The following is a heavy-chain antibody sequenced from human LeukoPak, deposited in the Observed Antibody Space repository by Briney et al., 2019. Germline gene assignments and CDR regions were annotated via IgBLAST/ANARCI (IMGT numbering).Heavy chain of an antibody. CDR1: GFTFSDYY. V-gene: IGHV3-11*01. CDR2: ISSSGSTI. CDR3: AACSSGWYGDAFDI. Sequence: GGSLRLSCAASGFTFSDYYMSWIRQAPGKGLEWVSYISSSGSTIYYADSVKGRFTISRDNAKNSLYLQMNSLRAEDTAVYYCAACSSGWYGDAFDIWGQGTMVTVSS. D-gene: IGHD6-19*01. J-gene: IGHJ3*02.